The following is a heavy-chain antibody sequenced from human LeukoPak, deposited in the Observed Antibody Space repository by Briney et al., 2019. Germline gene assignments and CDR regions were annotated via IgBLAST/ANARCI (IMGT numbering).Heavy chain of an antibody. D-gene: IGHD3-10*01. J-gene: IGHJ4*02. CDR2: IHYSGST. Sequence: PSETLSLTCTVSGVSITSSSYYWGWIRQPPGKGLEWIGSIHYSGSTYDNPSLRSRVTISVDTSKNQFSLKLSSVTAADTAVYYCARHIGSYYGSGSADYWGRGTLVTVSS. CDR1: GVSITSSSYY. CDR3: ARHIGSYYGSGSADY. V-gene: IGHV4-39*01.